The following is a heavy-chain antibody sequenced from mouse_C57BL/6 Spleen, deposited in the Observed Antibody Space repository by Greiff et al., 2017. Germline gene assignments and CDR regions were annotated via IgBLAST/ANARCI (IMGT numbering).Heavy chain of an antibody. J-gene: IGHJ3*01. CDR1: GFTFSDYG. CDR3: ARSSSGYVGFAY. CDR2: ISSGSSTI. Sequence: EVKLMESGGGLVKPGGSLKLSCAASGFTFSDYGMHWVRQAPEKGLEWVAYISSGSSTIYYADTVKGRFTISRDNAKNTLFLQMTSLRSEDTAMYYCARSSSGYVGFAYWGQGTLVTVSA. D-gene: IGHD3-2*02. V-gene: IGHV5-17*01.